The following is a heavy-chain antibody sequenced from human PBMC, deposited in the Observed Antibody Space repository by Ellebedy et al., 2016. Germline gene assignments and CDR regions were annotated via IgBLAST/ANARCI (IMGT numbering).Heavy chain of an antibody. CDR1: GFTFSSYA. J-gene: IGHJ6*02. V-gene: IGHV3-23*01. CDR2: ISGSGGST. D-gene: IGHD5-12*01. Sequence: GGSLRLSXAASGFTFSSYAMSWVRQAPGKGLEWVSAISGSGGSTYYADSVKGRFTISRDNSKNTLYLQMNSLRAEDTAVYYCAKDLLRSGLPYGGYSGYDGPLYGMDVWGQGTTVTVSS. CDR3: AKDLLRSGLPYGGYSGYDGPLYGMDV.